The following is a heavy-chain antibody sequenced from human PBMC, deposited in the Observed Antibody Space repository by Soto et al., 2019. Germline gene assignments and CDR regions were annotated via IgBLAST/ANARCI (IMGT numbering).Heavy chain of an antibody. CDR3: ARDRDGYHKPAFDY. CDR1: GGTFSSYA. J-gene: IGHJ4*02. D-gene: IGHD5-12*01. V-gene: IGHV1-69*01. Sequence: QVQLVQSGAEVKKPGSSVKVSCKASGGTFSSYAISWVRQAPGQGLEWVGGIIPIFGTANYAQKFQGRVTITADESTSTAYMEQSSLRAEDSAVYYCARDRDGYHKPAFDYWGQGTLVTVSS. CDR2: IIPIFGTA.